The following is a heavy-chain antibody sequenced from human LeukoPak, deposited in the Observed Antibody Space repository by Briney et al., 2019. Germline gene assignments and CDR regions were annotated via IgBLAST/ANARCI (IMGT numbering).Heavy chain of an antibody. CDR3: AKGLYYDFWSGYKSPYYYYGMDV. CDR2: IKQDGSEK. Sequence: RTGGSLRLSCAASGFTFSSYWMSWVRQAPGKGLEWVANIKQDGSEKYYVDSVKGRFTISRDNAKNSLYLQMNSLRAEDTAVYYCAKGLYYDFWSGYKSPYYYYGMDVWGQGTTVTVSS. CDR1: GFTFSSYW. V-gene: IGHV3-7*01. J-gene: IGHJ6*02. D-gene: IGHD3-3*01.